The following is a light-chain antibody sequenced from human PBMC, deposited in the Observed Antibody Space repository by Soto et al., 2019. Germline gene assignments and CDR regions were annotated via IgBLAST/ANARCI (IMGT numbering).Light chain of an antibody. Sequence: DTQITQAPSTLSASGGDRVTITCRASQSISSWLAWYQQKPGKAPKLLIYDASSLESGVPSRFSGSGSGTEFTLTISSLQPDDFATYYCQQYNSYSTLGQGTKVDIK. CDR1: QSISSW. CDR2: DAS. V-gene: IGKV1-5*01. J-gene: IGKJ1*01. CDR3: QQYNSYST.